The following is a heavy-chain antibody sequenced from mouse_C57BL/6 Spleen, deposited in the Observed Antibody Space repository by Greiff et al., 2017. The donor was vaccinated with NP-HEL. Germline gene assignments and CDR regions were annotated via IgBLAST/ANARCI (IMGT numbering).Heavy chain of an antibody. V-gene: IGHV2-2*01. J-gene: IGHJ1*03. Sequence: VQLQQSGPGLVQPSQSLSITCPVSGFSLTSYGVHWVRQSPGKGLEWLGVIWSGGSTDYNAAFISSLSISKDKSKSQVFFKMNSLQADDTAIYYCARNGRNGYFDVWGTGTTVTVSS. CDR3: ARNGRNGYFDV. CDR2: IWSGGST. CDR1: GFSLTSYG.